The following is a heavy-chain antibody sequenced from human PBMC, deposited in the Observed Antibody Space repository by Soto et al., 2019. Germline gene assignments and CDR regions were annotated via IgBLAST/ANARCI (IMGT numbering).Heavy chain of an antibody. CDR3: ARDRYSSGWYDPGMDV. V-gene: IGHV3-30-3*01. J-gene: IGHJ6*02. CDR2: ISYDGSNK. Sequence: QVQLVESGGGVVQPGRSLRLSCAASGFTFSSYAMHWVRQAPGKGLEWVAVISYDGSNKYYADSVKGRFTISRDNSKNTLYLQMNSLRAEDTAVYYCARDRYSSGWYDPGMDVWGQGTTVTVSS. D-gene: IGHD6-19*01. CDR1: GFTFSSYA.